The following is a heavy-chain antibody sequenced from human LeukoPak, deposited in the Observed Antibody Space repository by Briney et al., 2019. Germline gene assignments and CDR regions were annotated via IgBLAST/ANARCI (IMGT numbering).Heavy chain of an antibody. V-gene: IGHV4-38-2*02. J-gene: IGHJ4*02. CDR3: ARDRTGRNTAQDDY. Sequence: SETLSLTCSVSGYSISSGYYWGWIRQPPGRGLEWIGSIYYTGGTLYNPSLKSRVSMSVDTSTNQFSLKLPSVTAADTAVYYCARDRTGRNTAQDDYWGQGTLVTVSS. D-gene: IGHD5-18*01. CDR2: IYYTGGT. CDR1: GYSISSGYY.